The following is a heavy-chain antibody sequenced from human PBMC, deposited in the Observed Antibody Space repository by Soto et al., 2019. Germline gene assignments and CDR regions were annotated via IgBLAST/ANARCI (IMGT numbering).Heavy chain of an antibody. CDR2: IIPIFGTA. CDR1: GGTFSSYA. D-gene: IGHD3-10*02. Sequence: QVQLVQSGAEVKKPGSSVKVSCKASGGTFSSYAISWVRQAPGQGLEWMGGIIPIFGTANYAQKFQGRVTITADESTRTAYKELSSLRSEDTAVYYCASRITMLFGHYKWFDPWGQGTLVTVSS. CDR3: ASRITMLFGHYKWFDP. V-gene: IGHV1-69*12. J-gene: IGHJ5*02.